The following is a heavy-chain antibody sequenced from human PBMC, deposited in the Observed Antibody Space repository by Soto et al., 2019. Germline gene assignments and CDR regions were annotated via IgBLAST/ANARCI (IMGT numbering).Heavy chain of an antibody. J-gene: IGHJ6*02. CDR1: XGTFSTSA. CDR3: ARDKDRQQLGGNYYYILDV. Sequence: QVQLMQSGAEVKKPGSSVXVXCKXXXGTFSTSAISWVRQAPGEGLEWVGGIMPVFATPDYAQKFQGRVTISADESTTTAYLELTSLTTDDTAVYYCARDKDRQQLGGNYYYILDVWGQGTAITVSS. D-gene: IGHD3-3*02. V-gene: IGHV1-69*12. CDR2: IMPVFATP.